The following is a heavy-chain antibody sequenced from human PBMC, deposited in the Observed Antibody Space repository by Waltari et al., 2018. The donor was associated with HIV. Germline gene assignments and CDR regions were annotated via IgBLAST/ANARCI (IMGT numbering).Heavy chain of an antibody. Sequence: EVQVLESGGALVQPGGSLRLSCAASGFPFSNYGMSWVRQAPGKGLEWVSTISGSGGSTYYADSVKGRFTVSRDNSKNTLYLQMNSLRAEDTAVYFCVKEHQYSHSWYSYYGMDVWGQGTTVTVSS. D-gene: IGHD6-13*01. CDR1: GFPFSNYG. CDR2: ISGSGGST. J-gene: IGHJ6*02. CDR3: VKEHQYSHSWYSYYGMDV. V-gene: IGHV3-23*01.